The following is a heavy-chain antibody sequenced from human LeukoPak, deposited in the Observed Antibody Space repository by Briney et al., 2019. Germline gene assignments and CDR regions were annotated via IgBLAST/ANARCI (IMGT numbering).Heavy chain of an antibody. J-gene: IGHJ2*01. D-gene: IGHD3-22*01. CDR1: GGSISSSSYY. V-gene: IGHV4-39*07. Sequence: SETLSLTCTVSGGSISSSSYYWGWIRQPPGKGLEWIGSIYYGGSTSYNPSLKSRVTMSVDTSNNQFSLKLSSVPAADTAVYYCARAEGDSSGYNWYFDLWGRGALVTVSS. CDR3: ARAEGDSSGYNWYFDL. CDR2: IYYGGST.